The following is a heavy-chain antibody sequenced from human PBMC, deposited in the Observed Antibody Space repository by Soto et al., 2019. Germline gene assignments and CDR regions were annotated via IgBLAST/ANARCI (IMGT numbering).Heavy chain of an antibody. D-gene: IGHD5-12*01. CDR1: CGSFRDYD. CDR3: ARVWLRSLDY. V-gene: IGHV4-34*01. J-gene: IGHJ4*02. CDR2: INHSGST. Sequence: SETPPLTCAVYCGSFRDYDWNWIRQPPGKGLEWIGEINHSGSTNYNPSLKSRVTISVDTSKNQFSLKLSSVTAAVTAVYYCARVWLRSLDYWGQGTLVPSPQ.